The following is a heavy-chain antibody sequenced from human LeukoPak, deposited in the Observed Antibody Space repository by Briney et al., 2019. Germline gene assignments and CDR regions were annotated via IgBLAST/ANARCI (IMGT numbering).Heavy chain of an antibody. V-gene: IGHV4-59*11. CDR1: GGSITTHY. J-gene: IGHJ3*02. D-gene: IGHD1/OR15-1a*01. CDR3: ARNNNFVDTTNNDAFDI. Sequence: SETLSLTCTISGGSITTHYWSWIRQPPGKGLEWVAYIFYTGTTKYNSSLKGRVTTSLDTSKSQFSLKLTSVTAADTAVYYCARNNNFVDTTNNDAFDIWGQGTLVTVSP. CDR2: IFYTGTT.